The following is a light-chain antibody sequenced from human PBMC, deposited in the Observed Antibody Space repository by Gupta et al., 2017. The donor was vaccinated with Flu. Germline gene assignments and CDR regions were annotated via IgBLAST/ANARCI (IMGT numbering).Light chain of an antibody. V-gene: IGLV1-40*01. CDR1: SSNIGAGYD. CDR2: GSS. J-gene: IGLJ3*02. Sequence: QSALTQPPSVSAPPAQGVTISCNGSSSNIGAGYDVHWYQQLPGTAPKVLIYGSSNRPSGVPDRFFASKSGTSAALAITGLQAEDEADYYCQSYDTSLSGWVFGGGTKVTAL. CDR3: QSYDTSLSGWV.